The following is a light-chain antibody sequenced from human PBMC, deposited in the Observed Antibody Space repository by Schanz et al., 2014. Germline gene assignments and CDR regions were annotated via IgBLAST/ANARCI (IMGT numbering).Light chain of an antibody. CDR3: QQYYSTRT. V-gene: IGKV4-1*01. CDR2: WAS. J-gene: IGKJ1*01. CDR1: QSVFYSSNKKNY. Sequence: DIVMTQSPDSLAVSLGERATINCKSSQSVFYSSNKKNYLAWYQQKPGQPPKLLIYWASTRESGVPDRFSGSGSERDFTLTISSPQAEDVTVYYCQQYYSTRTFGQGTKVEIK.